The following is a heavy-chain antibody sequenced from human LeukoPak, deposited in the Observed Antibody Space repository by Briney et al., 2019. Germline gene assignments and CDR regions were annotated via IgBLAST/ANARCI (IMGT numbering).Heavy chain of an antibody. CDR2: IYHSGST. D-gene: IGHD2-15*01. J-gene: IGHJ6*02. CDR3: ARVGRCSGGSCYPTPYYYGMDV. V-gene: IGHV4-4*02. CDR1: GGSISSSNW. Sequence: SGTLSLTCAVSGGSISSSNWWSWVRQPPGKGLEWIGEIYHSGSTNYNPSLKSRVTISVDKSKNQFSLKLSSVTAADTAVYYCARVGRCSGGSCYPTPYYYGMDVWGQGTTVTVSS.